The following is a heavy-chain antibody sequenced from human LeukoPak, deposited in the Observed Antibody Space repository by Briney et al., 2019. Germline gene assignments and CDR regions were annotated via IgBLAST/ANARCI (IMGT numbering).Heavy chain of an antibody. CDR2: ISYDGDNK. CDR3: ARGMLTRFGSYYYMDV. V-gene: IGHV3-30*03. D-gene: IGHD3-10*01. CDR1: GFTFSGHG. Sequence: PGGSLRLSCAASGFTFSGHGIHWVRQAPGKGLEWVTVISYDGDNKYYADSVKGRFTISRDNSKNTLYLQMNSLRAEDTAVYYCARGMLTRFGSYYYMDVWGKGTTVTVSS. J-gene: IGHJ6*03.